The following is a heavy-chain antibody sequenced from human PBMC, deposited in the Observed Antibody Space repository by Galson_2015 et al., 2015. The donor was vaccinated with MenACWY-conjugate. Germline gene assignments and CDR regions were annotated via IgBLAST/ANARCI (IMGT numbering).Heavy chain of an antibody. J-gene: IGHJ6*02. CDR2: INSDGSST. V-gene: IGHV3-74*01. D-gene: IGHD3-10*01. Sequence: SLRLSCAASGFTFSSYWMHWVRQAPGKGLVWVSRINSDGSSTSYADSVKGRFTISRDNAKNTLYLQMNSLRAEDTAVYYCAAGLLHSGGMDVRGQGTTVTVSS. CDR3: AAGLLHSGGMDV. CDR1: GFTFSSYW.